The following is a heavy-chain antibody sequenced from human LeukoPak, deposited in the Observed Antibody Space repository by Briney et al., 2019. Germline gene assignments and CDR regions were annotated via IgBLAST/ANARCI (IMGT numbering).Heavy chain of an antibody. CDR2: IWYDGSNK. J-gene: IGHJ5*02. Sequence: GGSLRLSCAASGFTFSSYGMHWVRQAPGKGLEWVAVIWYDGSNKYYADSVKGRFTISRDNSKNTLYLQMNSLRAEDTALYYCAASFDERLSWFDPWGQGTLVTVSS. D-gene: IGHD3-3*02. CDR1: GFTFSSYG. CDR3: AASFDERLSWFDP. V-gene: IGHV3-33*01.